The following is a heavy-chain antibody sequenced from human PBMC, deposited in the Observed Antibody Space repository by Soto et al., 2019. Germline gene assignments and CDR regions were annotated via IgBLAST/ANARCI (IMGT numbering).Heavy chain of an antibody. V-gene: IGHV3-30*18. J-gene: IGHJ3*02. CDR2: ISDDGSYK. Sequence: QVQLVESGGGVVQPGRSLRLSCAASGFNFRSYGMYWVRQAPGKGLEWVAVISDDGSYKYYKDAVKGRFTISRDNSKNTVDLQMSSLKSEDTAVYYCAKGRIPGTTHDGFDIWGQGTMVTVSS. CDR1: GFNFRSYG. CDR3: AKGRIPGTTHDGFDI. D-gene: IGHD1-20*01.